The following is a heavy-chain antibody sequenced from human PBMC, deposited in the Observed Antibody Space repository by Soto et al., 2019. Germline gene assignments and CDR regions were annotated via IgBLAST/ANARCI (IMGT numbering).Heavy chain of an antibody. D-gene: IGHD3-3*01. Sequence: SETLSLTCAVYGGSVNGYYWNWIRQPPGKGLEWIGEINHIGGTHYNPSLKSRVTMSVDTSKNQFSLRLSSVAAADTAIYYCATRITVFGLLIPPFDPWGQGTQVTVSS. CDR2: INHIGGT. CDR3: ATRITVFGLLIPPFDP. CDR1: GGSVNGYY. V-gene: IGHV4-34*01. J-gene: IGHJ5*02.